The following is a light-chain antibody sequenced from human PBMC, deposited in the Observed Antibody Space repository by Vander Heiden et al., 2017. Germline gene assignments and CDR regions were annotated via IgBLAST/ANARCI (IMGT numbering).Light chain of an antibody. V-gene: IGLV2-23*03. CDR2: EGS. J-gene: IGLJ2*01. Sequence: QSALTQPASVSGSPGQAITISCTGTSGDVGSYNLVSWYQQHPGKAPKLIIYEGSKRPSGVSNRFSGSKSGNTASLTISGLQAEDEADYYCCSYAGVTTFAFGGGTKLTVL. CDR1: SGDVGSYNL. CDR3: CSYAGVTTFA.